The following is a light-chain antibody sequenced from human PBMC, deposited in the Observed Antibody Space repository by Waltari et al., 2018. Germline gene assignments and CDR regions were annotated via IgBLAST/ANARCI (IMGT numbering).Light chain of an antibody. V-gene: IGLV2-23*02. CDR2: EVD. CDR1: SSDLGRYDL. Sequence: QSALTQPASVSASPGQSISIPCTGTSSDLGRYDLVAWYQQHPDKAPKLIIYEVDKRPSGVSVRFSGSKSGNTASLTISGLQAEDEALYFCSSYSYSSAWPFGGGTLVTVL. CDR3: SSYSYSSAWP. J-gene: IGLJ3*02.